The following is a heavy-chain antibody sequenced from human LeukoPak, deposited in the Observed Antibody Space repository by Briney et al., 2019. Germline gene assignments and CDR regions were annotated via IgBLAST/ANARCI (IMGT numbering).Heavy chain of an antibody. CDR3: ARDHMDSWLFDY. CDR2: IYYSGST. D-gene: IGHD6-13*01. V-gene: IGHV4-31*03. J-gene: IGHJ4*02. Sequence: SETLSLTCTVSGGSISSGGYYWSWIRQHPGKGLEWIGYIYYSGSTYYNPSLKSRVTISVDTSKNQFSLKLSSVTAADTAVYYCARDHMDSWLFDYWGQGTLVTVSS. CDR1: GGSISSGGYY.